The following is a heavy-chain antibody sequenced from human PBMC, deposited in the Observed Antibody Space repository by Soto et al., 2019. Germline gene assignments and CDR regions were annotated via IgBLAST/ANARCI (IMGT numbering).Heavy chain of an antibody. CDR1: GYTFTSYG. D-gene: IGHD3-9*01. J-gene: IGHJ6*02. V-gene: IGHV1-18*04. Sequence: ASVKVSCKASGYTFTSYGISWVRQAPGQGLEWMGWISAYNGNTNYAQKLQGRVTMTTDTSTSTAYMELRSLRSDDTAVYYCARDQGGDILTGYYPDYYYGMDVWGQGTTVTVSS. CDR3: ARDQGGDILTGYYPDYYYGMDV. CDR2: ISAYNGNT.